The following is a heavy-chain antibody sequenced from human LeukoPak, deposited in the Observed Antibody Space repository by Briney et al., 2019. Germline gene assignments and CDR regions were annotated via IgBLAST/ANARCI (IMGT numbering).Heavy chain of an antibody. Sequence: AGGSLRLSCAASGFTFSSYWMSWVRQAPGKGLEWVANIKQDGSEKYYVDSVKGRFTISRDNAKNSLYLQMNNLRAEDTAVYYCARDRKGWYSSGWYPWFDPWGQGTLVTVSS. CDR1: GFTFSSYW. CDR2: IKQDGSEK. J-gene: IGHJ5*02. D-gene: IGHD6-19*01. V-gene: IGHV3-7*01. CDR3: ARDRKGWYSSGWYPWFDP.